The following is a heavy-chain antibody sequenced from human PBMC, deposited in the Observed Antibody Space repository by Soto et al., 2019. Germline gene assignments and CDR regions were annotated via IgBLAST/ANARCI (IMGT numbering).Heavy chain of an antibody. CDR3: ARETYYDFWSGYSGRGLHFDY. J-gene: IGHJ4*02. V-gene: IGHV3-48*02. D-gene: IGHD3-3*01. CDR2: ISSSSSTI. Sequence: GGSLRLSCAASGFTFSSYSMNWVRQAPGKGLEWVSYISSSSSTIYYADSVKGRFTISRDNAKNSLYLQMNSLRDEDTAVYYCARETYYDFWSGYSGRGLHFDYWGQGTLVTVSS. CDR1: GFTFSSYS.